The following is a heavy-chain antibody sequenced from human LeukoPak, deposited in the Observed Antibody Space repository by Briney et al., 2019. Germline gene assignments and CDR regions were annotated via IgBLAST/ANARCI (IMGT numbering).Heavy chain of an antibody. CDR2: IYTRGGT. CDR3: ARLTRLSTSPDRYYLDY. CDR1: GDSISSYC. J-gene: IGHJ4*02. D-gene: IGHD6-6*01. V-gene: IGHV4-4*09. Sequence: SGTLSLTCTVSGDSISSYCWSWIRQPPGKGLEGSGYIYTRGGTNYIPSLKGRVTISIDTSTNQVSLKRSSVTAADSAVYYCARLTRLSTSPDRYYLDYWGQGTLVTVSS.